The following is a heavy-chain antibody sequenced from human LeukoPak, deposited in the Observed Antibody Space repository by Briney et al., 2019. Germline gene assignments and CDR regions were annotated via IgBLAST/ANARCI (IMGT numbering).Heavy chain of an antibody. CDR1: GVSVSSGSYY. V-gene: IGHV4-61*01. CDR2: IYYSGST. Sequence: PSETLSLTCTVSGVSVSSGSYYWSWIRQPPGKGLEWIGYIYYSGSTNYNPSLKSRVTISVDTSKNQFSLKLSSVTAADTAVYYCARVPKLYEHTPYYFDYWGQGTLVTVSS. CDR3: ARVPKLYEHTPYYFDY. D-gene: IGHD5/OR15-5a*01. J-gene: IGHJ4*02.